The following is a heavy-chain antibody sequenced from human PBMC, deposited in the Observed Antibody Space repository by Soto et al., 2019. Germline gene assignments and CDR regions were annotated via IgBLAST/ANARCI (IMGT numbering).Heavy chain of an antibody. Sequence: QVQLQESGPGLVKPSETLSLTCTVSGDSISTYYWSWIRQPPGKGLEWIGYLYDSGSTHYNPSLTSRVTISVDTSKHQFSLKLTSVTAADTAVYYCARENYYGSGTYFRLDVWGQGTRVTVSS. CDR1: GDSISTYY. CDR2: LYDSGST. D-gene: IGHD3-10*01. CDR3: ARENYYGSGTYFRLDV. J-gene: IGHJ6*02. V-gene: IGHV4-59*01.